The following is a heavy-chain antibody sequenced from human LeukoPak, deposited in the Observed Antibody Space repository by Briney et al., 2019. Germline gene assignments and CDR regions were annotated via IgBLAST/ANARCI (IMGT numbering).Heavy chain of an antibody. Sequence: GGSLRLSCAASGFTFSSYAMSAVRQPPGKGLEWVSAISGSGGSTYYADSVKGRFTISRDNSKNTLYPQMNSLRAEDTDVYYCAKDPSGALGAFDIWGQGTMVTVSS. CDR2: ISGSGGST. V-gene: IGHV3-23*01. CDR3: AKDPSGALGAFDI. D-gene: IGHD7-27*01. CDR1: GFTFSSYA. J-gene: IGHJ3*02.